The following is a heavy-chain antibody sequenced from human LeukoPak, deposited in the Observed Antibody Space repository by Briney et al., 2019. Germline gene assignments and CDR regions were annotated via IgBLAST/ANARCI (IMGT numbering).Heavy chain of an antibody. CDR1: GCTFSNDE. Sequence: GGPLRLSCAASGCTFSNDEMNWVRQAPGKGLEWVSYITNSGSTKYYADSVKGRFTIASDNAKNSLYLQMNSLRAEDTAVYYCEREGLAVAVDYWGQGTLVTVSS. CDR3: EREGLAVAVDY. CDR2: ITNSGSTK. D-gene: IGHD6-19*01. V-gene: IGHV3-48*03. J-gene: IGHJ4*02.